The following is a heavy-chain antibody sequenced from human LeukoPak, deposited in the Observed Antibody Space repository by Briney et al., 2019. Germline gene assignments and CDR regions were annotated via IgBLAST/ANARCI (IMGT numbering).Heavy chain of an antibody. J-gene: IGHJ5*02. D-gene: IGHD4-11*01. Sequence: GASVKVSCKASGYTFTSYGISWVRQAPGQGLEWMGWISAYNGNTNYAQKLQGRVTMTTDTSTSTAYMELRSLRSDDTAVYYCARDYGRDSNYWFDPWGQGTLVTVSS. CDR3: ARDYGRDSNYWFDP. CDR1: GYTFTSYG. V-gene: IGHV1-18*01. CDR2: ISAYNGNT.